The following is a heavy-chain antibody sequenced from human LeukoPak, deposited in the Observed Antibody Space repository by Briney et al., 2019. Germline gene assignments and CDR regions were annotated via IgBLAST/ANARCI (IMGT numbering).Heavy chain of an antibody. Sequence: SETLSLTCTVSGGSISSYYWSWIRQPAGKGLEWIGRIYTSGSTNYNPSLKSRVTMSVDTSKNQFSLQLNSVTPEDTAVYYCARVVPTMSKTFDYWGQGTPVTVSS. V-gene: IGHV4-4*07. D-gene: IGHD5-12*01. J-gene: IGHJ4*02. CDR1: GGSISSYY. CDR3: ARVVPTMSKTFDY. CDR2: IYTSGST.